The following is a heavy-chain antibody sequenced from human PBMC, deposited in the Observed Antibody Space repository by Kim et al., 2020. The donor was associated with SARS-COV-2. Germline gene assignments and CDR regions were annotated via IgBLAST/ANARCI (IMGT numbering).Heavy chain of an antibody. CDR1: GFTFTHSW. D-gene: IGHD4-17*01. Sequence: GGSLRLSCAASGFTFTHSWMTWVRQSPGRGLEWVCRIRSIPAGGTTDYAAPVKGSFTISRDDSKNTLYLQMTSLKSEDTGMYYCTTTDYGDYPHGFDPWGQGTLVTVSS. V-gene: IGHV3-15*01. J-gene: IGHJ5*02. CDR3: TTTDYGDYPHGFDP. CDR2: IRSIPAGGTT.